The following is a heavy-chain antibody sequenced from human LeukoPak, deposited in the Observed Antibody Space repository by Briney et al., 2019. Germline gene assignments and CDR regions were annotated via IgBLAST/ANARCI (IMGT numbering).Heavy chain of an antibody. CDR2: ISYDGSNK. Sequence: GRSLRLSCEASGFTFSSYAMHWVRQAPGKGLEWVAVISYDGSNKYYADSVKGRFTISRDNSKDTLYLQMNSLRAEDTAVYYCAKDPDYGDYGWGQGTLVTVSS. D-gene: IGHD4-17*01. V-gene: IGHV3-30*04. J-gene: IGHJ4*02. CDR3: AKDPDYGDYG. CDR1: GFTFSSYA.